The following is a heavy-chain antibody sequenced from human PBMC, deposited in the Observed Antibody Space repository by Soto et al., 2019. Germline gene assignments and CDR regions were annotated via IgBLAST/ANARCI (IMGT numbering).Heavy chain of an antibody. D-gene: IGHD4-17*01. J-gene: IGHJ4*02. Sequence: GESLKISCKGSGYNFTSYWIGWVRQMPGKGLEWMGVIYPGDSDTRYNPSFQGQVTISADRSISTAYLQWSSLKASDTAMYYCARRSFGDYFFDYWGQGTLVNVSS. CDR3: ARRSFGDYFFDY. CDR1: GYNFTSYW. CDR2: IYPGDSDT. V-gene: IGHV5-51*01.